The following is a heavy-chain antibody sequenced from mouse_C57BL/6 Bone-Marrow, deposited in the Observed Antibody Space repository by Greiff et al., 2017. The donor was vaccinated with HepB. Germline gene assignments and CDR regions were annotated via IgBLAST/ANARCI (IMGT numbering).Heavy chain of an antibody. J-gene: IGHJ3*01. CDR3: TAERDYDCDEPFAY. D-gene: IGHD2-4*01. CDR2: IDPENGDT. V-gene: IGHV14-4*01. Sequence: EVQLKQSGAELVRPGASVKLSCTASGFNIKDDYMHWVKQRPEQGLEWIGWIDPENGDTEYASKFQGKATITADTSSNTAYLQLSSLTSEDTAVYYCTAERDYDCDEPFAYWGQGTLVTVSA. CDR1: GFNIKDDY.